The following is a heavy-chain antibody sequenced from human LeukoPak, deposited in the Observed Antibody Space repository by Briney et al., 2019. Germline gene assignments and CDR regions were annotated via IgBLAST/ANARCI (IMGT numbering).Heavy chain of an antibody. D-gene: IGHD1-26*01. Sequence: PGGSLRLSCAASGFTFRGYGVHWVRQAPGKGLEWVTVIWSDGSNKYYADSVKGRFTISRDNSKNTLYLQMNTLRADDTAVYYCAKGGHFSWFDPWGQGTLVTVSS. CDR3: AKGGHFSWFDP. J-gene: IGHJ5*02. CDR2: IWSDGSNK. CDR1: GFTFRGYG. V-gene: IGHV3-33*06.